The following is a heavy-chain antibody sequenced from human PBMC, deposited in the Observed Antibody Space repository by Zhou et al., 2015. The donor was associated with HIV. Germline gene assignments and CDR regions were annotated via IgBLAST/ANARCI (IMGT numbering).Heavy chain of an antibody. CDR1: GFTFGDYT. V-gene: IGHV3-74*02. CDR2: INGDGSRT. CDR3: AGPGLGHWFDP. Sequence: EVQLVESGGGLVKPGRSLRLSCTASGFTFGDYTMSWFRQAPGKGLVWVSRINGDGSRTDYADSVKGRFLIFRDNANNTLYLQMSSLRAEDTAVYYCAGPGLGHWFDPWGQGTLVTVSS. D-gene: IGHD1-14*01. J-gene: IGHJ5*02.